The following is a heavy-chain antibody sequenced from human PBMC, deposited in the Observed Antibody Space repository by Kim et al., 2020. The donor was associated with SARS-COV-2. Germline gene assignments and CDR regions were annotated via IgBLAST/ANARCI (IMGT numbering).Heavy chain of an antibody. J-gene: IGHJ5*02. Sequence: SETLSLTCAVSGGSISSSNWWSWVRQPPGKGLEWIGEIYHSGSTNYNPSLKSRVTISVDKSKNQFSLKLSSVTAADTAVYYCVVWILSENWFDPWGQGTLVTVSS. CDR2: IYHSGST. CDR3: VVWILSENWFDP. CDR1: GGSISSSNW. D-gene: IGHD5-18*01. V-gene: IGHV4-4*02.